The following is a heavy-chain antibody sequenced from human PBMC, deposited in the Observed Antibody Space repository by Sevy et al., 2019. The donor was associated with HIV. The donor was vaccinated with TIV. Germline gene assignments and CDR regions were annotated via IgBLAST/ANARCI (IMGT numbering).Heavy chain of an antibody. CDR2: ISPYNGDT. CDR1: GYPFSNYG. V-gene: IGHV1-18*01. D-gene: IGHD2-21*02. Sequence: ASVKFSCKASGYPFSNYGISWLRQAPGQGLEWTGWISPYNGDTSYAQKFQGRVTVTTDTSTSTAYMELRSLRSDDTAIYYCARELAYCDGDCSRAEYFQHWGQGALVTVSS. CDR3: ARELAYCDGDCSRAEYFQH. J-gene: IGHJ1*01.